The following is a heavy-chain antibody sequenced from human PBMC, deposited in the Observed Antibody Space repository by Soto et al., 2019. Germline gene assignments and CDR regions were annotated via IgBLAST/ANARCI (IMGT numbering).Heavy chain of an antibody. CDR2: IKSKTDGGTT. Sequence: GGSLRLSCAASGFTFSNAWMSWVRQAPGKGLEWVGRIKSKTDGGTTDYAAPVKGRFTISRDDSKNTLYLQMNSLKAEDTAVYYCAKGNYYGSGSYFYPSTAPLALVYWGQGTLVTVSS. V-gene: IGHV3-15*01. CDR3: AKGNYYGSGSYFYPSTAPLALVY. CDR1: GFTFSNAW. D-gene: IGHD3-10*01. J-gene: IGHJ4*02.